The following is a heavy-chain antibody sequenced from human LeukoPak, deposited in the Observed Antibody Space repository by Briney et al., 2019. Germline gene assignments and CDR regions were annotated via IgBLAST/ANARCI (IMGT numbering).Heavy chain of an antibody. CDR2: IYYSGST. V-gene: IGHV4-31*03. Sequence: SETLSLTCTVSGGSISSGGYYWSWIRQHPGKGLEWIGYIYYSGSTYYNPSLKSRVTISVGTSKNQFSLKLSSVTAADTAVYYCARDGREDYYYYGMDVWGQGTTVTVSS. D-gene: IGHD1-26*01. CDR1: GGSISSGGYY. CDR3: ARDGREDYYYYGMDV. J-gene: IGHJ6*02.